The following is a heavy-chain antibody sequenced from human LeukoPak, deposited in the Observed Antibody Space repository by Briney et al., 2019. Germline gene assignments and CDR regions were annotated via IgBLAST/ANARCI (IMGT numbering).Heavy chain of an antibody. Sequence: GGSLRLSCAASGFTFITYWMSWVRQAPGKGLEWVANIKQDGSEKYYVDSVKGRFTISRDNAKNSLFLQMNSLRAEDTAVYYCARLDYSYGLVYWGQGTLVTVSS. CDR2: IKQDGSEK. CDR3: ARLDYSYGLVY. D-gene: IGHD5-18*01. V-gene: IGHV3-7*01. CDR1: GFTFITYW. J-gene: IGHJ4*02.